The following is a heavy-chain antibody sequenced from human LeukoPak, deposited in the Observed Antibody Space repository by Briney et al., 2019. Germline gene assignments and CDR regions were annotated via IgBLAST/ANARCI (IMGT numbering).Heavy chain of an antibody. Sequence: SVKVSCKASGGTFSSYAISWVRQAPGQGLEWMGRIIPILGIANYAQKFQGRVTITADKSTSTAYMELSSLRSEDTAVYYCARDITLYATDGMDVWGQGTTVTVSS. CDR3: ARDITLYATDGMDV. J-gene: IGHJ6*02. V-gene: IGHV1-69*04. CDR2: IIPILGIA. CDR1: GGTFSSYA. D-gene: IGHD2-8*01.